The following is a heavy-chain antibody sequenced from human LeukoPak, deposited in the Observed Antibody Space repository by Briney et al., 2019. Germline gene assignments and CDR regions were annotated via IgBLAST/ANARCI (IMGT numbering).Heavy chain of an antibody. V-gene: IGHV3-48*02. Sequence: GGSLRLSCAASGFIFNYYSMNWVRQAPGKGLEWVSYISSSSSSIYYADSVKGRFTISRDNAKNSPYLQMNSLRDEDTAVYYCTKESVTYLDYWGQGTLVTVSS. J-gene: IGHJ4*02. CDR3: TKESVTYLDY. CDR2: ISSSSSSI. CDR1: GFIFNYYS. D-gene: IGHD2-21*02.